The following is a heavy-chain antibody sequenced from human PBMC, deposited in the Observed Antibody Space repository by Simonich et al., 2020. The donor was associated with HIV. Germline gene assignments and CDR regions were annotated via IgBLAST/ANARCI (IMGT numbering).Heavy chain of an antibody. CDR1: GFTFDDYA. V-gene: IGHV3-9*01. CDR3: AKDKGAYYGSGSPVY. D-gene: IGHD3-10*01. Sequence: EVQLVESGGGLVQPGRSLRLSCAASGFTFDDYAMHWVRQAPGKCLECVSGISWNSGSIGYADSVKGRFTISRDNAKNSLYLQMNSLRAEDTALYYCAKDKGAYYGSGSPVYWGQGTLVTVSS. CDR2: ISWNSGSI. J-gene: IGHJ4*02.